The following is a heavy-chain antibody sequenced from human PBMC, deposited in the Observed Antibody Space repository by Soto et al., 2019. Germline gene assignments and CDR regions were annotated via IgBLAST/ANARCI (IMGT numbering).Heavy chain of an antibody. V-gene: IGHV3-30*18. CDR3: AQAPRSGMPTTKFDS. CDR1: GFPFSYYA. J-gene: IGHJ4*02. D-gene: IGHD1-26*01. Sequence: QVQLVESGGGVVQPGRSLRLSCAASGFPFSYYAMHWVRQAPGKGLEWVAVVSHDYINKYNADSVKGRFTISRNNSKNTLYLQMNSLRPEDTAVYYCAQAPRSGMPTTKFDSWGQGTLVTVSS. CDR2: VSHDYINK.